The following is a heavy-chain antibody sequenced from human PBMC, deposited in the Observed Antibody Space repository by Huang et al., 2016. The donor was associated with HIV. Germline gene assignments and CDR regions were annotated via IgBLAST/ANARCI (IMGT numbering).Heavy chain of an antibody. J-gene: IGHJ4*02. CDR1: GHTFSSHA. Sequence: QVQLVQSGAEVKKPGTSVKVSCKTSGHTFSSHALHWLRQAPGQRPEWMGWINGGNGDTKYSQKVQGRVTITSDTSANIGYMELNSLLSEDTAVYYCARDPLDIRRHFDFWGQGSLVTVSS. D-gene: IGHD3-3*01. CDR3: ARDPLDIRRHFDF. V-gene: IGHV1-3*01. CDR2: INGGNGDT.